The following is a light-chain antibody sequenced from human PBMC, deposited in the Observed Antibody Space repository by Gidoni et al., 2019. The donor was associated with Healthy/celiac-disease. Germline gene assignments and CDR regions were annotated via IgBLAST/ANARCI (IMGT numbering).Light chain of an antibody. CDR1: SSDVRGYNY. J-gene: IGLJ2*01. Sequence: QSALTQPPSASGSPGQSVTISCTGTSSDVRGYNYVSCYQQHPGKAPKLMIYEVSKRPSGVPDRFSGSKSGNTASLTVSGLQAEDEADYYCSSYAGSNNLVFGGGTKLTVL. CDR3: SSYAGSNNLV. V-gene: IGLV2-8*01. CDR2: EVS.